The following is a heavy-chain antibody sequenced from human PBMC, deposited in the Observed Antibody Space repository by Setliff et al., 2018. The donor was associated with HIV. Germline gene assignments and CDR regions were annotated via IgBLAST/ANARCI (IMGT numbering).Heavy chain of an antibody. J-gene: IGHJ6*02. Sequence: ASETLSLTCAVYGASFSAYYWSWIRQPPVKGLEWIGEINYSGSTNYKASLKSRVTISADTSKNQFSLKLSSVTAADTAVYFCARVVWTAAAGTIDYFYYGLDVWGQGTTVTVSS. CDR3: ARVVWTAAAGTIDYFYYGLDV. CDR2: INYSGST. D-gene: IGHD6-13*01. CDR1: GASFSAYY. V-gene: IGHV4-34*01.